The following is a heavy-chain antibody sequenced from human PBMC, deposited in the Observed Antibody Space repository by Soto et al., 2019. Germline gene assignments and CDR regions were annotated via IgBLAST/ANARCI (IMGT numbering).Heavy chain of an antibody. D-gene: IGHD3-16*01. J-gene: IGHJ4*02. V-gene: IGHV2-5*02. CDR1: GFSLSTRGVG. CDR3: ARHSTYDYGDY. CDR2: IYWDDDK. Sequence: QITLKESGPTLVKPTQTLTLTCTFSGFSLSTRGVGVGWIRQPPGKALEWLALIYWDDDKRYSPSLKSRLTITKDTSKNQVVLTMTNMDPVDTATYYCARHSTYDYGDYWGQGTLVTVSS.